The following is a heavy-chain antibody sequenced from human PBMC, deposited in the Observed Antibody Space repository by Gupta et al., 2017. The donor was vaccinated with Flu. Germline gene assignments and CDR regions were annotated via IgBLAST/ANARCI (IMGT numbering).Heavy chain of an antibody. J-gene: IGHJ4*02. CDR3: ARGSWQPEF. Sequence: EVQVVESGGGLVHIGGSLRLSCVASGFTFSEFEMNWVRQAPGKGLEWISYISSYYTMSYAASVKGRFTISRDNAKNSVYLQMNSLGVDDTAVYYCARGSWQPEFWGQGTLVNVSS. D-gene: IGHD6-13*01. CDR2: ISSYYTM. V-gene: IGHV3-48*03. CDR1: GFTFSEFE.